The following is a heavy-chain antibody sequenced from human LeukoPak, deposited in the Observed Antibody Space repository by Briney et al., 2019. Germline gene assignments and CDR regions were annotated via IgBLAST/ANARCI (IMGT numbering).Heavy chain of an antibody. CDR1: GFIFSCCG. V-gene: IGHV3-23*01. D-gene: IGHD1-26*01. J-gene: IGHJ4*02. CDR3: AKVGSGKNYFDY. Sequence: GGSLRLSCAASGFIFSCCGMHWVRQAPGKGLEWVSAISGSGGSTYYADSVKGRFTISRDNSKNTLYLQMNSLRAEDTAVYYCAKVGSGKNYFDYWGQGTLVTVSS. CDR2: ISGSGGST.